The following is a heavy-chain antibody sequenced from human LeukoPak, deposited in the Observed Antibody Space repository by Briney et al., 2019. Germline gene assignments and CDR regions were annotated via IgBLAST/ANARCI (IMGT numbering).Heavy chain of an antibody. CDR1: GYTFTGYY. V-gene: IGHV1-2*02. D-gene: IGHD6-13*01. J-gene: IGHJ5*02. Sequence: ASVKVSCKASGYTFTGYYMHWVRQAPAQGLEWMGWINPNSGGTNYAQKFQGRVTMTRDTSISTAYMELSRLRSDDTAVYYCARDGIAAAGTRNWFDPWGQGTLVTVSS. CDR2: INPNSGGT. CDR3: ARDGIAAAGTRNWFDP.